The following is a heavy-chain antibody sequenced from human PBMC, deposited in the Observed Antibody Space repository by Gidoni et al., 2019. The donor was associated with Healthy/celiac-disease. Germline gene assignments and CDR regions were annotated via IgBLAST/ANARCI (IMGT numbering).Heavy chain of an antibody. Sequence: QVQLVESGGGVVQPGRSLRLSCAASGFTFSSYGMHWVRQAPGKGLEWVAVISYDGSNKYYADSVKGRFTISRDNSKNTLYLQMNSLRAEDTAVYYCAKDRRYSSGWYSYQIYYYYGMDVWGQGTTVTVSS. V-gene: IGHV3-30*18. D-gene: IGHD6-19*01. CDR1: GFTFSSYG. J-gene: IGHJ6*02. CDR3: AKDRRYSSGWYSYQIYYYYGMDV. CDR2: ISYDGSNK.